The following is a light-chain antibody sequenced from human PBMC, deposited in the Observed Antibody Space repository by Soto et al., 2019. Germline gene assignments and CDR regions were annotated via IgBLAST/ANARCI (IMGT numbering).Light chain of an antibody. J-gene: IGKJ4*01. CDR2: DAS. CDR3: QQYSDYSAHGLT. Sequence: DIQMTQSPSTLSASVGDRVTITCRASQSISNWLAWYQQKPGKAPKLLIYDASSLESGVSLRFSGYASGTEFTLTITSVQPDDFATYYCQQYSDYSAHGLTFGGGTKVDIK. CDR1: QSISNW. V-gene: IGKV1-5*01.